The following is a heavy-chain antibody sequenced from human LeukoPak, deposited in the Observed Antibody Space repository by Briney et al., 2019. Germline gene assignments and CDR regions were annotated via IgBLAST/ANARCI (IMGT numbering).Heavy chain of an antibody. D-gene: IGHD2-15*01. CDR1: GFTFSSYA. CDR2: INWNGDST. V-gene: IGHV3-20*04. CDR3: VRGQVTYSLDY. Sequence: PGGSLRVSCAASGFTFSSYAMSWVRQAPGKGLEWVSGINWNGDSTNYADSVKGRFTIPREKAKTSLFLQMNSLRVDDTALYYCVRGQVTYSLDYLGQGTLGIVSA. J-gene: IGHJ4*02.